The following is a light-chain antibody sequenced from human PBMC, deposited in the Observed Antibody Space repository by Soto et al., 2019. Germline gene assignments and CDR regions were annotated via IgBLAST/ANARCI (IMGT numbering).Light chain of an antibody. Sequence: QPVLTQPPSVSGAPGQRVTISCTGSSSNIGAGYDVHWYQQLPGTAPKLLIYGNGNRPSGVPDRFSGSKSGTSASLAITGLQAEDEADYYCQSYDSSLSGFYVFGTGTKVTVL. CDR1: SSNIGAGYD. V-gene: IGLV1-40*01. CDR2: GNG. J-gene: IGLJ1*01. CDR3: QSYDSSLSGFYV.